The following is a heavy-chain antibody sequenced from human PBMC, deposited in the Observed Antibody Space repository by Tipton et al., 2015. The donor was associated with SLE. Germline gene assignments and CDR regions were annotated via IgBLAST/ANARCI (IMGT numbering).Heavy chain of an antibody. Sequence: LRLSCTVSTGAISIYYWSWIRQPPGKGLEWIGYIYYTGSTHYNPSLESRVTLSVDTSKNQFSLNLASVTAADTAIYYCARHSRSAYYFDFWGQGTLVTVPS. D-gene: IGHD2-2*01. CDR1: TGAISIYY. V-gene: IGHV4-59*08. CDR2: IYYTGST. J-gene: IGHJ4*02. CDR3: ARHSRSAYYFDF.